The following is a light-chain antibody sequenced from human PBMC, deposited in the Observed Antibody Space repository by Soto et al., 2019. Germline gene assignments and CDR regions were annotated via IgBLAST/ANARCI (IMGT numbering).Light chain of an antibody. J-gene: IGLJ2*01. CDR3: RSYSSTSTLVV. CDR2: DVS. Sequence: QSALTQPASVSGSPGQSITISCTGTISDVGDYNYVSWYQHHPGKAPKLMIYDVSTRPSGVSNRFSGSKSGNTASLTISGIQTEDEADYYSRSYSSTSTLVVFGGGTKLTVL. CDR1: ISDVGDYNY. V-gene: IGLV2-14*03.